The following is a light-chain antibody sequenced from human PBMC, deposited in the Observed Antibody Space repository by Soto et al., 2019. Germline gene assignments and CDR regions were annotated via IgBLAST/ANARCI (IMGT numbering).Light chain of an antibody. V-gene: IGKV1-12*01. CDR2: AAS. CDR3: QQTYTAPWT. Sequence: DIQMTQSPSSVSASVGDRVTFSCRASQGIARFLAWYHQKSGQAPKFLIFAASTLQSGVPSRFSGSGSGTDFTLTISSLQPEDFATYYCQQTYTAPWTFGLGTKVDIK. J-gene: IGKJ1*01. CDR1: QGIARF.